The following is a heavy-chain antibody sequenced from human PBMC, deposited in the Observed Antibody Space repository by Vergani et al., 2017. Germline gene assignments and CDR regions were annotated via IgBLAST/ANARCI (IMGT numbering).Heavy chain of an antibody. Sequence: QVQLVQSGAEVKKPGSSVKVSCKASGGTFSSYAISWVRQAPGQGLEWMGGIIPIFGTANYAQKFQGRVTITADESTSTAYMELSSLRSEDTAVYYCARDKYDILGYYYYYMDVWGKGTTVTVSS. J-gene: IGHJ6*03. CDR2: IIPIFGTA. CDR1: GGTFSSYA. CDR3: ARDKYDILGYYYYYMDV. D-gene: IGHD3-9*01. V-gene: IGHV1-69*01.